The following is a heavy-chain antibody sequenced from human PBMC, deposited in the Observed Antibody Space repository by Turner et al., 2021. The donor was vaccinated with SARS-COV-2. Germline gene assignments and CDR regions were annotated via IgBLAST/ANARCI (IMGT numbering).Heavy chain of an antibody. CDR2: IYYSGST. D-gene: IGHD5-18*01. V-gene: IGHV4-39*01. J-gene: IGHJ4*02. Sequence: LQLLESGPGLVKPSETLSLTCTFSGGSISSSSYYWGWIRQPPGKGLEWIGNIYYSGSTYYNPSLKSRVTISVDTSKNQFSLKLSSVTAADTAVFYCARQVRGYSYAFSFDYWGQGTLVTVSS. CDR1: GGSISSSSYY. CDR3: ARQVRGYSYAFSFDY.